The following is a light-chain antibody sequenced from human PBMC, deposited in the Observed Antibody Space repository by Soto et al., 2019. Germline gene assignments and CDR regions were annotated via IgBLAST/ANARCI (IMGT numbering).Light chain of an antibody. V-gene: IGLV2-23*01. J-gene: IGLJ2*01. CDR1: SSDVGNYDL. CDR3: SSYARSSTVI. Sequence: QSALTQPASVSGSLGQSITISCTGTSSDVGNYDLFSWYQQHPGKVPKLIIYEGSKWPSGVSHRFSGSKSGNTASLTISGLRAEDEADYYCSSYARSSTVIFGGGTQLTVL. CDR2: EGS.